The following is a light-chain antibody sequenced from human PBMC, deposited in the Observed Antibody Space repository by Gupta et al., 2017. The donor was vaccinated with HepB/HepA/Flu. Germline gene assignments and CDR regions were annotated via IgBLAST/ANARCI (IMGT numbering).Light chain of an antibody. CDR2: WAS. J-gene: IGKJ1*01. CDR3: QQYYGLPLT. Sequence: DIVMTQSPDSLAVSLGERATINCKSSQGILSSSSNKDSLAWSQQRPGQPPKLLFYWASTRESGVPDGFSGSGSGTDFTLTISSLQADDVAVYDCQQYYGLPLTFGQGTKVEIK. V-gene: IGKV4-1*01. CDR1: QGILSSSSNKDS.